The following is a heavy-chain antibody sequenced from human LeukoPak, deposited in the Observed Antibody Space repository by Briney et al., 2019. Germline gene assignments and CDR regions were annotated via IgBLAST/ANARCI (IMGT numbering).Heavy chain of an antibody. Sequence: GGSLTLSCGASGFTFSNAWLSCVRQAPGKGLEWVGRIKSKTDGGTTDYAAPVQCRFTISRGDSKNTLYLQMNSLKTEDTAVYYCTTYSGSYSFDYWGQGTLVTVSS. D-gene: IGHD1-26*01. J-gene: IGHJ4*02. CDR3: TTYSGSYSFDY. CDR2: IKSKTDGGTT. CDR1: GFTFSNAW. V-gene: IGHV3-15*01.